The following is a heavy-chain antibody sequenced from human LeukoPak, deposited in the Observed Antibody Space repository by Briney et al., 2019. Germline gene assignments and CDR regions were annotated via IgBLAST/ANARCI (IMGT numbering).Heavy chain of an antibody. CDR1: GGSFSGYY. Sequence: SETLSLTCAVYGGSFSGYYWSWIRQPPGKGPEWIGEINHSGSTNYNPSLKSRVTISVDTSKNQFSLKLSSVTAADTAVYYCASSYYDFWSGYFSSHWGQGTLVTVSS. CDR3: ASSYYDFWSGYFSSH. CDR2: INHSGST. J-gene: IGHJ4*02. D-gene: IGHD3-3*01. V-gene: IGHV4-34*01.